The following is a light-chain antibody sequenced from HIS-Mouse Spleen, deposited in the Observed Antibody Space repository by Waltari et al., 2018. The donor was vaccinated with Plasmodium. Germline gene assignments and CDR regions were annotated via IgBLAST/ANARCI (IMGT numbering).Light chain of an antibody. J-gene: IGLJ2*01. V-gene: IGLV3-1*01. CDR1: KLGDKY. CDR2: QDS. CDR3: QAWDSSTVV. Sequence: SYELTQPPSVSVSPGQTASITCSAHKLGDKYACWYQQKPGQSPVLVIYQDSKRPSGIPERFSGSNSGNTATLTISGTQAMDEADYYCQAWDSSTVVFGGGTKLTVL.